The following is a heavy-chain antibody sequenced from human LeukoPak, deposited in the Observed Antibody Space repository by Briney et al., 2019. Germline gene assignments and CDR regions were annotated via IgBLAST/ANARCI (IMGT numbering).Heavy chain of an antibody. Sequence: GESLKISFKGSGYRLTSYWISWVRQMPGKGLEWMGRIDPSDSYTNYSPSFQGHLTISADKSISTAYLQWSSLKASDTAMYYCARHQLLGPCFKGVCSDAFDIWGQGTMVTVSS. CDR3: ARHQLLGPCFKGVCSDAFDI. J-gene: IGHJ3*02. V-gene: IGHV5-10-1*01. CDR1: GYRLTSYW. CDR2: IDPSDSYT. D-gene: IGHD2-8*01.